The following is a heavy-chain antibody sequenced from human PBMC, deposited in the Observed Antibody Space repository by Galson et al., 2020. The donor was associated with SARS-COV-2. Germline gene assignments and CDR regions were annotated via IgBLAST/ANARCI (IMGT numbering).Heavy chain of an antibody. CDR2: IKQDGSEK. V-gene: IGHV3-7*03. Sequence: GESLKTSCAASGFTFSSYWMSWVRQAPGKGLEWVANIKQDGSEKYYVDSVKGRFTISRDNAKNSLYLQMNSLRAEDTAVYYCARAALGVYGGPDYWGQGTLVTVSS. CDR1: GFTFSSYW. CDR3: ARAALGVYGGPDY. J-gene: IGHJ4*02. D-gene: IGHD4-17*01.